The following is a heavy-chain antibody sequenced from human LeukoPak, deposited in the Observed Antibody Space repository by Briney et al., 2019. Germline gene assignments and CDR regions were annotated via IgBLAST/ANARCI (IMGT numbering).Heavy chain of an antibody. CDR1: GFTFSSDW. Sequence: ARSLRLSCAASGFTFSSDWMSWVRQAPWKGLEWLSAISGSGGSTYYADSVKGRFTISRDNSKNTLYLQMNSLRAEDTAVYYCAKDRRCSGGSCYSWVSWGQGTLVTVSS. D-gene: IGHD2-15*01. J-gene: IGHJ4*02. CDR2: ISGSGGST. V-gene: IGHV3-23*01. CDR3: AKDRRCSGGSCYSWVS.